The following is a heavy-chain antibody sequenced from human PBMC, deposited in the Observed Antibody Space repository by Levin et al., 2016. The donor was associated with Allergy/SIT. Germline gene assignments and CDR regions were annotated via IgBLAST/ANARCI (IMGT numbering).Heavy chain of an antibody. D-gene: IGHD3-3*01. CDR2: ISHSGTT. CDR3: AKRDPYWSGLGRGYNYYGMDV. V-gene: IGHV4-34*01. J-gene: IGHJ6*02. Sequence: SETLSLTCAISGGSFSGYYWSWIRQSPGKGLEWIGEISHSGTTKYNPSLKSRVTISVDTSKNQFSLRLSSVTAADTAVYYCAKRDPYWSGLGRGYNYYGMDVWGQGTTVTVSS. CDR1: GGSFSGYY.